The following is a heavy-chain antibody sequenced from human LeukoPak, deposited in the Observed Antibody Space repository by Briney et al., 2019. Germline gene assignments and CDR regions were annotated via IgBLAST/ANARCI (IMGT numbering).Heavy chain of an antibody. CDR3: ARDDYYDSSGYWNDAFDI. D-gene: IGHD3-22*01. V-gene: IGHV3-74*01. CDR1: GFTFSNAW. Sequence: QSGGSLRLSCAASGFTFSNAWMSWVRQAPGKGLVWVSRINSDGSSTSYADSVKGRFTISRDNAKNTLYLQMNSLRAEDTAVYYCARDDYYDSSGYWNDAFDIWGQGTMVTVSS. CDR2: INSDGSST. J-gene: IGHJ3*02.